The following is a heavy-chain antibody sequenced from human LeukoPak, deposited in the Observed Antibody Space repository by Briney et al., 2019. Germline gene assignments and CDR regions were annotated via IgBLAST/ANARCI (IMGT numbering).Heavy chain of an antibody. Sequence: GGSLRLSCAASGFTFNNYVMNWVRQAPGKGLEWVSVISGSGGTTYYADSVKGRFTISRDSSKNTLYLQMNSLRAEDTAVYYCAKVSGGGLYYDGMDVWGQGTTVTVSS. V-gene: IGHV3-23*01. D-gene: IGHD1-14*01. J-gene: IGHJ6*02. CDR2: ISGSGGTT. CDR1: GFTFNNYV. CDR3: AKVSGGGLYYDGMDV.